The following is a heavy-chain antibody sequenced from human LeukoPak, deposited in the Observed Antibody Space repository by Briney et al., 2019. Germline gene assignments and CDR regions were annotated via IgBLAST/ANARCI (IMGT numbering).Heavy chain of an antibody. D-gene: IGHD1-1*01. Sequence: SLRLSCAASGFIFDDYAMHWVRQAPGKGLEWVSGISLNSGTKAYADSVKGRFTISRDNAKNSLYLQMDSLRAEDMALYYCVKDIRSYTYGTEFDPWGQGTLVTVSS. J-gene: IGHJ5*02. CDR1: GFIFDDYA. CDR3: VKDIRSYTYGTEFDP. V-gene: IGHV3-9*03. CDR2: ISLNSGTK.